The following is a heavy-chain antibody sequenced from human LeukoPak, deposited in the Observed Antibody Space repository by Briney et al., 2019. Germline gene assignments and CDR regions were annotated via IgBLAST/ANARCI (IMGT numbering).Heavy chain of an antibody. D-gene: IGHD3-16*02. CDR3: AREGKLRLGELSLPY. CDR2: INAGNGNT. J-gene: IGHJ4*02. V-gene: IGHV1-3*01. Sequence: ASVKVSCKASGYTFTSYAMHWVRQAPGQRLEWMGWINAGNGNTKYSQKLQGRVTITRDTSASTAYMELSSLRSEDTAVYYCAREGKLRLGELSLPYWGQGTLVTVSS. CDR1: GYTFTSYA.